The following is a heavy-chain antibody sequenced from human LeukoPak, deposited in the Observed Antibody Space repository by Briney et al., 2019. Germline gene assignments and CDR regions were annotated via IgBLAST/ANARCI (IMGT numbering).Heavy chain of an antibody. V-gene: IGHV3-7*03. D-gene: IGHD6-19*01. Sequence: GGSLRLSCAASGFTFSSYRMSWVRQAPGKGLEWVANIKQDGSEKYYVDSVKGRFTISRDNAKNSLYLQMNSLRAEDTAVYYCARELKGIAVALDYWGQGTLVTVSS. CDR1: GFTFSSYR. CDR2: IKQDGSEK. CDR3: ARELKGIAVALDY. J-gene: IGHJ4*02.